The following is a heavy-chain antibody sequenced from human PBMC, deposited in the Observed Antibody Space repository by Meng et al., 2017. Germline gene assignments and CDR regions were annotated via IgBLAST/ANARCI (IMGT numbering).Heavy chain of an antibody. CDR1: GGSISSGNYH. CDR3: ARGRDTAKSGY. D-gene: IGHD5-18*01. J-gene: IGHJ4*02. Sequence: QVPLEEAGQGLVKASQTLSLPCSVSGGSISSGNYHWSWFRQHPGKGLEWIRTLYYTGTTFYNPSLMSRPTISLDTSKNQFSLNLNSMTAADTAIYYCARGRDTAKSGYWGQGTLVTVSS. V-gene: IGHV4-31*03. CDR2: LYYTGTT.